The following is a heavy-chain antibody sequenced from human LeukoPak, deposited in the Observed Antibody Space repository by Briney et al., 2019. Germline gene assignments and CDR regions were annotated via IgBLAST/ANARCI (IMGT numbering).Heavy chain of an antibody. J-gene: IGHJ4*02. CDR1: GFIFSTYS. CDR2: ISCSRSTI. CDR3: ARELFGGSLNFDC. V-gene: IGHV3-48*02. D-gene: IGHD1-26*01. Sequence: GGSLRLSCAASGFIFSTYSMNWVRQAPGKGLEWVSYISCSRSTIYYADSVKGRFTISRDNAQDSLFLQMDTLRDEDTAVYYCARELFGGSLNFDCWGRGTLVTVSS.